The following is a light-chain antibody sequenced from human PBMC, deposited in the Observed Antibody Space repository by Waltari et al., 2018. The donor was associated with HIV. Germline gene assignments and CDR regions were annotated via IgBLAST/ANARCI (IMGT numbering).Light chain of an antibody. Sequence: QSALTQPPSASGSPGQSVAISCTGTSRDVGGYNSVSWHQQHPGKAPKRLIYAVNKRPSGVPDRFSGSKSGNTASLTVSGLQVDDEADYYCSSFSDNNRIVFGTGTRVTVL. CDR2: AVN. J-gene: IGLJ1*01. CDR3: SSFSDNNRIV. V-gene: IGLV2-8*01. CDR1: SRDVGGYNS.